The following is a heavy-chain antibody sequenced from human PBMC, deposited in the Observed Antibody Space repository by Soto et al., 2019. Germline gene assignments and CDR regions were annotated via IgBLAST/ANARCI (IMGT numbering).Heavy chain of an antibody. CDR1: GGSISSYY. D-gene: IGHD6-13*01. Sequence: SQTLSLTCTVSGGSISSYYCSCIRQPPGKGLEWIGYIYYSGSTNYNPSLKSRVTISVDTSKNQFSLKLSSVTAADTAVYYCARTGSSWYYYYGMDVWGQGTTVTVSS. CDR3: ARTGSSWYYYYGMDV. CDR2: IYYSGST. J-gene: IGHJ6*02. V-gene: IGHV4-59*01.